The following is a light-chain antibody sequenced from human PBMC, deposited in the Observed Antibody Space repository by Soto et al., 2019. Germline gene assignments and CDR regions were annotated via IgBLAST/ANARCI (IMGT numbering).Light chain of an antibody. CDR2: AAS. Sequence: DIQMTQSPSSLSASVGDRVTITCRASESISNNLNWYQQKPGKAPKLLIYAASTLQSGVPSRFSGGGSGTDFTLTIGSLQLEDFTTYYCQQTYSTPRGAFGQGTKVEIK. J-gene: IGKJ1*01. V-gene: IGKV1-39*01. CDR1: ESISNN. CDR3: QQTYSTPRGA.